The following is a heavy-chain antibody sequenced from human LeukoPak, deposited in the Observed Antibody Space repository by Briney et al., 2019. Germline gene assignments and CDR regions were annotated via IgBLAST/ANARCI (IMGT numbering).Heavy chain of an antibody. Sequence: GGSLRLSCAASGFTFSSFAMNWVREAPGKGLEWVSTMSGDATSTYYADSVKGRLTISRANSKNTLYLQMNSLGAEDTAVYYCAKRTSGSSWYSSDYWGQGTLVTVSS. CDR3: AKRTSGSSWYSSDY. CDR2: MSGDATST. D-gene: IGHD6-13*01. J-gene: IGHJ4*02. V-gene: IGHV3-23*01. CDR1: GFTFSSFA.